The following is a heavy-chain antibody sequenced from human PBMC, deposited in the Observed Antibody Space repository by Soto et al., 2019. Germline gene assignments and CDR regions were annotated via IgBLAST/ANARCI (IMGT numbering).Heavy chain of an antibody. D-gene: IGHD1-26*01. CDR2: INPSGGST. V-gene: IGHV1-46*01. Sequence: QVQLVQSGAEVKKPGASVKVSCKASGYTFTSYYMHWVRQAPGQGLEWMGIINPSGGSTSYAQKCQGRVTMTRDTSTSTVYMELSSLRSEDTAVYYCARDPVGAPTFDYWGQGTLVTVSS. CDR3: ARDPVGAPTFDY. J-gene: IGHJ4*02. CDR1: GYTFTSYY.